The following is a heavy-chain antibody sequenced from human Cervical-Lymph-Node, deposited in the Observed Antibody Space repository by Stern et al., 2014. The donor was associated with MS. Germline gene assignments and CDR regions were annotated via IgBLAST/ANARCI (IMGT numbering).Heavy chain of an antibody. J-gene: IGHJ5*02. D-gene: IGHD6-13*01. V-gene: IGHV3-11*01. CDR2: IDSSASVK. CDR3: AKGRGSSWYEH. CDR1: GFTFSDSY. Sequence: VKLVESGGGLVKPGGSLRLSCTASGFTFSDSYISWIRQAPGKGLEWVSYIDSSASVKFYADSVKGRFTISRDNAKNSLYLQMNSLRAEDTALYYCAKGRGSSWYEHWGQGTLVTVSS.